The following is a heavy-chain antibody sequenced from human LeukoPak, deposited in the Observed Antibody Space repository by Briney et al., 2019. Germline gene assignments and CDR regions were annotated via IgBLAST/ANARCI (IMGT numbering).Heavy chain of an antibody. V-gene: IGHV3-21*04. CDR2: ISSSSSYI. Sequence: TGGSLRLSCAASGFTFSSYSMNWVRQAPGKGLEWVSSISSSSSYIYYADSVKGRFTISRDNAKNSLYLQMNSLRAEDTALYYCAKDIGSAAAGIGWGQGTLVTVSS. CDR3: AKDIGSAAAGIG. CDR1: GFTFSSYS. J-gene: IGHJ4*02. D-gene: IGHD6-13*01.